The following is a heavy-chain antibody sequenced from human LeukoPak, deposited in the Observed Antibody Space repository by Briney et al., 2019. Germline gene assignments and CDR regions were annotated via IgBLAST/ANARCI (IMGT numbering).Heavy chain of an antibody. CDR3: ARPLGSCTGGSCSRFDAFDI. J-gene: IGHJ3*02. CDR1: GYSFTSYW. V-gene: IGHV5-51*01. D-gene: IGHD2-15*01. CDR2: IYPADSDT. Sequence: GESLKISCKGFGYSFTSYWIGWVRQMPGKGLEWMGIIYPADSDTSYSPSFQGQVTISADKSISTAYLQWSSLKASDTAMYYCARPLGSCTGGSCSRFDAFDIWGQGTMVTVSS.